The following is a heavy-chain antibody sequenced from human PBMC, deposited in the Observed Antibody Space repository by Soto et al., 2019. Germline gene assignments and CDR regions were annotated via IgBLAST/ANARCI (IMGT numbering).Heavy chain of an antibody. CDR1: GYSFTSTY. Sequence: QVQLVQSGAEVKKPGASVRISCRASGYSFTSTYVHWVRQAPGQGPEWMGIINPAGGTTYYAQKFKGRLTITSDTSTDTVFMALNDLTSADTAVYFCALKVVTYYDNWGQGTLLTVSS. J-gene: IGHJ4*02. CDR2: INPAGGTT. D-gene: IGHD2-21*02. CDR3: ALKVVTYYDN. V-gene: IGHV1-46*01.